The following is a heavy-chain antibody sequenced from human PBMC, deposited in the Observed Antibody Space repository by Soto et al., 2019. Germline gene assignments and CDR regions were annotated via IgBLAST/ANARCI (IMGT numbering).Heavy chain of an antibody. D-gene: IGHD3-10*01. CDR2: INAGNGNT. V-gene: IGHV1-3*01. CDR1: GYTFSNYG. Sequence: ASVKVSCKASGYTFSNYGIHWVRQAPGQRLEWMGLINAGNGNTKYSQKLQGRVTMTTDTSTSTAYMELRSLRSDDTAVYYCARGVGSGTYYNQYNWFDPWGQGTLVTVSS. CDR3: ARGVGSGTYYNQYNWFDP. J-gene: IGHJ5*02.